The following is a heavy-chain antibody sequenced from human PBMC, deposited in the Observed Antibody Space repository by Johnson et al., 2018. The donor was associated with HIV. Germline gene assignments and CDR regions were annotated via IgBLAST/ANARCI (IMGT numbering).Heavy chain of an antibody. J-gene: IGHJ3*02. CDR1: GFTFSSYA. Sequence: QVQLMESGGGVVQPGRSLRLSCAASGFTFSSYAMHWVRQAPGKGLEWVAVISYDGSNKYYADSVKGRFTISRDDSKNSLYLQMNSLKTEDTAVYYCARSVPNDAFDIWGQGTMVTVSS. CDR3: ARSVPNDAFDI. CDR2: ISYDGSNK. V-gene: IGHV3-30*04.